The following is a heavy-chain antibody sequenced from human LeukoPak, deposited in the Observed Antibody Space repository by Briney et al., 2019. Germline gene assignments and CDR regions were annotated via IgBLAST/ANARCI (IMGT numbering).Heavy chain of an antibody. V-gene: IGHV3-7*03. Sequence: GGSLRLSCAASGFTFSSYWMSWVRQAPGKGLEWVANIKQDGSEKYYVDSVKGRFTISRDNAKNSPYLQMNSLRAEDTAVYYCARYYYDSSGYYDYWGQGTLVTVSS. CDR2: IKQDGSEK. D-gene: IGHD3-22*01. CDR1: GFTFSSYW. CDR3: ARYYYDSSGYYDY. J-gene: IGHJ4*02.